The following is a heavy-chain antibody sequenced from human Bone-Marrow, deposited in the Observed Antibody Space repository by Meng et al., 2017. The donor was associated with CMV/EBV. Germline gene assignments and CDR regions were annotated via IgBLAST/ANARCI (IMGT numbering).Heavy chain of an antibody. V-gene: IGHV1-69*01. CDR1: GGTFSSYA. D-gene: IGHD3-16*02. CDR2: IIPIFGTA. CDR3: ARGRYSPNWFDP. J-gene: IGHJ5*02. Sequence: QLRLLQSGAGVKNPGSLGKFSCKASGGTFSSYAISWVRQAPGQGLEWMGGIIPIFGTANYAQKFQGRVTITADESTSTAYMELSSLRSEDTAVYYCARGRYSPNWFDPWGQGTLVTASS.